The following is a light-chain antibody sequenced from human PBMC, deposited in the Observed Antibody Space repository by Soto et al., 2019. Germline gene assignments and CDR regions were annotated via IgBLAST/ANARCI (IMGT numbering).Light chain of an antibody. V-gene: IGLV2-8*01. Sequence: QSVLTQPPSASGSPGQSVAISCTGTSSDVGGYNYVSWYQQHPGKAPKLMICEVNKRPSGVPDRFSGSKSGNTASLTVSGLQAEDEADYYCNSYAGSSNVFGTGTKVTVL. J-gene: IGLJ1*01. CDR3: NSYAGSSNV. CDR1: SSDVGGYNY. CDR2: EVN.